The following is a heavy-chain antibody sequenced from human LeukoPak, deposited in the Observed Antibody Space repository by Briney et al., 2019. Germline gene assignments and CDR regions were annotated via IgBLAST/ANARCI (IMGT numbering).Heavy chain of an antibody. CDR3: ARESAISFDY. CDR1: GYCISSGYY. CDR2: IYIIVST. J-gene: IGHJ4*02. Sequence: SGTLSLTCTVSGYCISSGYYWGWFRQPPGKGLEWIGSIYIIVSTYSTPSLKSLVTISVDTPKNQFSPKLSSVTAPDTAVYYCARESAISFDYWGQGILVTVSS. V-gene: IGHV4-38-2*02. D-gene: IGHD3-3*01.